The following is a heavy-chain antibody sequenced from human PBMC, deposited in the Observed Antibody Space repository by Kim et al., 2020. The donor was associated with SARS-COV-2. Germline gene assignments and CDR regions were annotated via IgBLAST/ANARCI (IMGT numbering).Heavy chain of an antibody. CDR3: AKQHLSSGWPAFDS. CDR2: INNGGNP. J-gene: IGHJ4*01. V-gene: IGHV3-23*01. Sequence: GGSLRLSCVASGFTFTSRAMSWVRQIPGKGLEWVASINNGGNPYYADSVKGRFTVSRNITKATLYPKMNSLSAADTALYYCAKQHLSSGWPAFDSWGHGT. D-gene: IGHD6-19*01. CDR1: GFTFTSRA.